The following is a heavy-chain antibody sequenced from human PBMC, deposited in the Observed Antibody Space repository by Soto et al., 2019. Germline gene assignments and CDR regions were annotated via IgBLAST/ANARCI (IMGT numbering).Heavy chain of an antibody. CDR1: GFTVSSNY. CDR2: IYSGGST. CDR3: ARDRGTLRGGDY. J-gene: IGHJ4*02. Sequence: GESLKISCAASGFTVSSNYMSWVRQAPGKGLEWVSVIYSGGSTYYADSVKGRFTISRDNSKNTLYLQMNSLRAEDTAVYYCARDRGTLRGGDYWGQGTLVTVSS. D-gene: IGHD5-12*01. V-gene: IGHV3-66*02.